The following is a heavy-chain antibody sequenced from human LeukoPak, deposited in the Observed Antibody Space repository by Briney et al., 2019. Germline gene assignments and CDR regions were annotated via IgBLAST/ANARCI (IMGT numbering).Heavy chain of an antibody. V-gene: IGHV4-39*01. CDR1: GGSISSSTYY. CDR3: ARQDWRH. J-gene: IGHJ4*02. D-gene: IGHD3-3*01. CDR2: IYNSGST. Sequence: PSETLSLTCTVSGGSISSSTYYWCWIRQPPGKGLEWIGSIYNSGSTSYNSSLKSRVTISVDTSKNQFSLKLSSVTAADTAVYYCARQDWRHWGQGTLVTVSS.